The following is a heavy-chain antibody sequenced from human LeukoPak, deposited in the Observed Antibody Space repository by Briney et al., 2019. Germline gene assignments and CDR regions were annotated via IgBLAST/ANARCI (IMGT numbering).Heavy chain of an antibody. CDR3: AELGITMIGGA. V-gene: IGHV3-74*01. CDR2: INSDGSST. CDR1: GFTFSSYS. J-gene: IGHJ6*04. Sequence: GGSLRLSCAASGFTFSSYSMNWVRQAPGKGLVWVSRINSDGSSTSYADSVKGRFTISRDNAENSLYLQMNSLRAEDTAVYYCAELGITMIGGAWGKGTTVTISS. D-gene: IGHD3-10*02.